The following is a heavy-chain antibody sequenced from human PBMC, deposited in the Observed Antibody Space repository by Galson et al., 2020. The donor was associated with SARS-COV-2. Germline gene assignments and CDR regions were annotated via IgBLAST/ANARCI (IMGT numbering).Heavy chain of an antibody. CDR1: GGSISSSSYY. Sequence: ASETLSLTCTVSGGSISSSSYYWGWIRQAPGKGLEWIGNFDYSGTTYSNPSLESRVTISIDTSKNQFSLKLNSVTAADTAVYYCAGGPQAVAGLGAYSYYYGMDVWGQGTTVTVSS. J-gene: IGHJ6*02. CDR3: AGGPQAVAGLGAYSYYYGMDV. D-gene: IGHD6-19*01. CDR2: FDYSGTT. V-gene: IGHV4-39*07.